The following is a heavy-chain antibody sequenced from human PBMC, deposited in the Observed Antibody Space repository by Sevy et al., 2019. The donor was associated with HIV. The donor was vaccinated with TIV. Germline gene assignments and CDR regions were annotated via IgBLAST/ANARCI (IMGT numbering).Heavy chain of an antibody. V-gene: IGHV3-7*01. J-gene: IGHJ6*02. CDR2: IQPDGGEK. Sequence: GGSLRLSCAASGFTFSSHWMSWLRQAPGKGLEWVANIQPDGGEKYYVESVKGRFTISRDNAKNSLSLQVNSLRAEDTAVYYCARDTGGIGMDVWGQGTTVTVSS. D-gene: IGHD6-13*01. CDR1: GFTFSSHW. CDR3: ARDTGGIGMDV.